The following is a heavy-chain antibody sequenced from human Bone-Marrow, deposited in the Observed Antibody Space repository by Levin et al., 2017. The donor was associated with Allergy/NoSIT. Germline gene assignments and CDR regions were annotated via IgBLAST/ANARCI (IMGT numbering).Heavy chain of an antibody. CDR1: GGFISSSSYY. D-gene: IGHD6-13*01. CDR2: IYYSGST. J-gene: IGHJ4*02. CDR3: AIVSSSWYYYFDY. Sequence: SETLSLTCTVSGGFISSSSYYWGWIRQPPGKGLEWIGSIYYSGSTYYNPSLKSRVTISVDTSKNQFSLKLSSVTAADTAVYYCAIVSSSWYYYFDYWGQGTLVTVSS. V-gene: IGHV4-39*01.